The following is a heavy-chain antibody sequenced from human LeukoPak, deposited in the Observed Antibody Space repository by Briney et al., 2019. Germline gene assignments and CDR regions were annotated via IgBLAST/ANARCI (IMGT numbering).Heavy chain of an antibody. J-gene: IGHJ3*02. CDR1: GGSISSGGYY. D-gene: IGHD3-22*01. CDR3: ARGDYYDSSGYYLDAFDI. Sequence: SETLSLTCTVSGGSISSGGYYWSWLRQHPGKGLDWIGYIYYSGSTYYNPSLKSRVTISVDRSKNQFSLKLSSVTAADTTVYYCARGDYYDSSGYYLDAFDIGGQGTMVTVSS. CDR2: IYYSGST. V-gene: IGHV4-31*03.